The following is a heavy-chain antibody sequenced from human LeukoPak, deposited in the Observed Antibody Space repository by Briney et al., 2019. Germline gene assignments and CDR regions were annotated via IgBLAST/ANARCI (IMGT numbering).Heavy chain of an antibody. CDR1: GFTFSSYD. V-gene: IGHV3-7*01. D-gene: IGHD3-10*01. CDR2: IKQDGSEK. J-gene: IGHJ4*02. Sequence: GGSLRLSCAASGFTFSSYDIRWVRQAPGKGLEWVANIKQDGSEKYYVDSVKGRFTISRDNANNSLYLQMNSLRAEDTAVYYCARGRGGLLWFGEFNSWGQGTLVTVSS. CDR3: ARGRGGLLWFGEFNS.